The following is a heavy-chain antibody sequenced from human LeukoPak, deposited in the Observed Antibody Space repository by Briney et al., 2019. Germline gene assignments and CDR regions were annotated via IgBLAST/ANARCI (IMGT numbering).Heavy chain of an antibody. CDR1: GYTLTELS. J-gene: IGHJ4*02. V-gene: IGHV1-24*01. CDR3: ATTLDSRGWYYREETDY. Sequence: ASVKVSCKVSGYTLTELSMHWVRQAPGKGLEWMGGFDPEDGETIYAQKFQGRVTMTEDTSTDTAYMELSSLRSEDTAVYYCATTLDSRGWYYREETDYWGQGTLVTVSS. D-gene: IGHD6-19*01. CDR2: FDPEDGET.